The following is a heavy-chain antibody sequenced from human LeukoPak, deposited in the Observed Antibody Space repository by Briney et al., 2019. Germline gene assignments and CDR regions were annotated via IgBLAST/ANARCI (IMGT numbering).Heavy chain of an antibody. V-gene: IGHV3-23*01. CDR2: ISGNGVRT. CDR3: AKGFRYSYAYTYWYFDL. CDR1: GFTFSNYG. D-gene: IGHD5-18*01. J-gene: IGHJ2*01. Sequence: GGFLRLSCAASGFTFSNYGMSWVRQAPGKGLEWVSAISGNGVRTYYADSLKGRFTISRDNSKNTLHLQMNSLRAEDTAVYYCAKGFRYSYAYTYWYFDLWGRGTLVTVSP.